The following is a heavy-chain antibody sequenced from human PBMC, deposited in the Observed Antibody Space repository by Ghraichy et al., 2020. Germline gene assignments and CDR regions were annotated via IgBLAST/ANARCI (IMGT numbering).Heavy chain of an antibody. D-gene: IGHD3-22*01. CDR3: TRDDSYFNRGYHFFPLVV. CDR1: GFTFSTYS. J-gene: IGHJ6*02. CDR2: ISYDGTIT. V-gene: IGHV3-30-3*01. Sequence: GESLNISCAASGFTFSTYSMHWVRQAPGKGLEWAAVISYDGTITHYADSVEGRFTVSRDNAKNTLYLHMNNLRPEDTAMYYCTRDDSYFNRGYHFFPLVVWGQGTIVTGSS.